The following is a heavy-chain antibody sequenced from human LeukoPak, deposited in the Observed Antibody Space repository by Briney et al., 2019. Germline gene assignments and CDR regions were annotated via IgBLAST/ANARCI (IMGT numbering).Heavy chain of an antibody. CDR2: INPNSGGT. CDR1: GYTFTGYY. D-gene: IGHD3-10*01. V-gene: IGHV1-2*02. CDR3: AKEALWFGEHLHP. J-gene: IGHJ5*02. Sequence: ASVKVSCKASGYTFTGYYMHWVRQAPGQGLEWMGWINPNSGGTNYAQKFQGRVTMTRDTSISTAYMELSRLRSDDTAVYYCAKEALWFGEHLHPWGQGTLVTVSS.